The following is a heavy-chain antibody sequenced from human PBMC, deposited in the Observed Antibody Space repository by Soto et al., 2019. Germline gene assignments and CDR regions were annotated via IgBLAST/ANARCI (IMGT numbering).Heavy chain of an antibody. CDR1: GFTFSSYA. D-gene: IGHD2-15*01. CDR3: ARHDIVVVVAATLLDY. Sequence: EVQLLESGGGLVQPGGSLRLSCAASGFTFSSYAMSWVRQAPGKGLEWVSAISGSGGSTYYADSVKGRFTISRDNYKNTLYLQMNSLRAEDTAVYYCARHDIVVVVAATLLDYWGQGTLVTVSS. CDR2: ISGSGGST. V-gene: IGHV3-23*01. J-gene: IGHJ4*02.